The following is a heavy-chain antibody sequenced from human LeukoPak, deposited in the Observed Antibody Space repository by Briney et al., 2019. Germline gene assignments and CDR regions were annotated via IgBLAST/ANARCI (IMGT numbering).Heavy chain of an antibody. J-gene: IGHJ4*02. D-gene: IGHD2-2*01. CDR1: GFTFSSYW. CDR3: ARAGGIVVVPAAIPHEASSLASDFDY. V-gene: IGHV3-7*01. Sequence: PGGSLRLSCAASGFTFSSYWMSWVRQAPGKGLEWVANIKQDGSEKYYVDSVKGRFTISRDNAKNSLYLQMNSLRAEDTAVYYCARAGGIVVVPAAIPHEASSLASDFDYWGQGTLVTVSS. CDR2: IKQDGSEK.